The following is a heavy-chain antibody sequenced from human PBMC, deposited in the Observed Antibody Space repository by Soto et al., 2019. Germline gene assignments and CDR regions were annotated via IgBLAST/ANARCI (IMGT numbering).Heavy chain of an antibody. J-gene: IGHJ6*02. CDR1: GFTFGDYA. CDR2: IRSKAYGGTT. Sequence: GGSLRLSCTASGFTFGDYAMSWFRQAPGKGLEWVGFIRSKAYGGTTEYAASVKGRFTISRDDSKSIAYLQMNSLKTEDTAVYYCTRATDSSSWYYYYGMDVWGQGTTVTVSS. D-gene: IGHD6-13*01. CDR3: TRATDSSSWYYYYGMDV. V-gene: IGHV3-49*03.